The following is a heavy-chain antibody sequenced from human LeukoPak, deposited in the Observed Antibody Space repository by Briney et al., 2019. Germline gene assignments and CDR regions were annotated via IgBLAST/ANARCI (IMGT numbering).Heavy chain of an antibody. CDR1: GFTSSSYA. CDR3: AKSGGLSGSGRLGMDV. V-gene: IGHV3-23*01. D-gene: IGHD3-10*01. Sequence: GGSLRLSCAASGFTSSSYAMSWVRQAPGKGLEWVSAISGSGGSTYYADSVKGRFTISRDNSINTLCLQMSSLRAEDAAVYYCAKSGGLSGSGRLGMDVWGQGTTVTVSS. CDR2: ISGSGGST. J-gene: IGHJ6*02.